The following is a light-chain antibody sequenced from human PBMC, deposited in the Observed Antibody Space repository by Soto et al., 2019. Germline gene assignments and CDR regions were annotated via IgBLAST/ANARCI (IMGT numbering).Light chain of an antibody. CDR3: QQSYRIPYT. J-gene: IGKJ2*01. CDR2: GAS. CDR1: QSINIY. Sequence: IQMTQSPSSLSASVGDSVTVTCRASQSINIYLNWYQQKPGKAPTLRIYGASSLQSGVPSRFTGGGSRTDVTLTISSLQPEDFATYYCQQSYRIPYTFGQGTKLEIK. V-gene: IGKV1-39*01.